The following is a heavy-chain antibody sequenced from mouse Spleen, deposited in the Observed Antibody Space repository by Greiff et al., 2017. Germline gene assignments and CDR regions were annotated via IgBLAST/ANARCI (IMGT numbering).Heavy chain of an antibody. J-gene: IGHJ2*01. CDR3: ARNYRYDFDY. Sequence: EVQLVESGPGLVKPSQSLSLTCSVSGYSITSGYYWNWIRQFPGNLLEWMGYISYDGSNNYNPSLKNRISITRDTSKNQFFLKLNSVTTEDTATYYCARNYRYDFDYWGQGTTLTVSS. D-gene: IGHD2-14*01. CDR1: GYSITSGYY. CDR2: ISYDGSN. V-gene: IGHV3-6*01.